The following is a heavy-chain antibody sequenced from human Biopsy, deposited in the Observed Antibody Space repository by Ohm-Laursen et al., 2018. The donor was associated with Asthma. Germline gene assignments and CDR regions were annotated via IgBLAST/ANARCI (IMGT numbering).Heavy chain of an antibody. CDR2: INWNGGST. D-gene: IGHD2/OR15-2a*01. CDR1: GFTFSTYG. Sequence: SLRLSCAASGFTFSTYGMHWVRQAPGKGLDWVSGINWNGGSTGYADSVKGRFTISRDNSKNTLYMQMNSLRAEDTAVYYCAKGLSAWRGGLDVWGQGTTVTVSS. CDR3: AKGLSAWRGGLDV. J-gene: IGHJ6*02. V-gene: IGHV3-20*04.